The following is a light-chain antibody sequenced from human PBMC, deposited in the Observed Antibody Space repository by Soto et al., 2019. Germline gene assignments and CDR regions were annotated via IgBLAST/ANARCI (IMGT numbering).Light chain of an antibody. CDR1: QSISSY. CDR3: KQSYSTPRT. J-gene: IGKJ1*01. CDR2: AAS. Sequence: DIQMTQSPSSLSASVGDRARITCRESQSISSYLNWYQQKPGKAPKLLIYAASSLQSGVPSRFSGSGSGTDFTLTISSLQTEDFATYYCKQSYSTPRTFGKGTKVDIK. V-gene: IGKV1-39*01.